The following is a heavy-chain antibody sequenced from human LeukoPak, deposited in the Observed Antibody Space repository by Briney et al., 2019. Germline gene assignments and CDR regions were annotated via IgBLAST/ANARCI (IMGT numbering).Heavy chain of an antibody. Sequence: GGSLRLSCAASGFTFSSLWMHWVRHAPGKGLVWVSRINSDGKITIYADSVKGRFTISRDNAKNSLYLQMNSLRAEDTAVYYCARDYGTYYYGMDVWGQGTTVTVSS. V-gene: IGHV3-74*01. CDR3: ARDYGTYYYGMDV. CDR1: GFTFSSLW. J-gene: IGHJ6*02. CDR2: INSDGKIT. D-gene: IGHD4-17*01.